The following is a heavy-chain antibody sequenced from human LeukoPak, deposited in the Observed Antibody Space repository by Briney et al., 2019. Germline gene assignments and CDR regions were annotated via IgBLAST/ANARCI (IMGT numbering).Heavy chain of an antibody. V-gene: IGHV1-46*01. J-gene: IGHJ5*02. Sequence: ASVKVSCKASGYTFTSYYMHWVRQAPGQGLEWMGIINPSGGSTSYAQKFQGRVTMTRDMSTSTVYMELSSLRSEDTAVYYCARIIAAAGTTVDWFDPWGQGTLVTVSS. CDR2: INPSGGST. CDR1: GYTFTSYY. CDR3: ARIIAAAGTTVDWFDP. D-gene: IGHD6-13*01.